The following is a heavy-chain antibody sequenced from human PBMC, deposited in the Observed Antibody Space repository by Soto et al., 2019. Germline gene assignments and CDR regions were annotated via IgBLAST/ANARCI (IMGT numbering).Heavy chain of an antibody. J-gene: IGHJ3*02. D-gene: IGHD1-1*01. Sequence: QVQLVESGGGVVQPGRSLRLSCAASGFTFDDYSMHWVHQAPGKGLEWVALISYDGGTTYYGDSVKCRFTISRDDSKNPLFLQMNSLRSEDTAVYYCARPHIKSAWNHGFDIWGQGTMVTVSS. CDR1: GFTFDDYS. CDR2: ISYDGGTT. V-gene: IGHV3-30-3*01. CDR3: ARPHIKSAWNHGFDI.